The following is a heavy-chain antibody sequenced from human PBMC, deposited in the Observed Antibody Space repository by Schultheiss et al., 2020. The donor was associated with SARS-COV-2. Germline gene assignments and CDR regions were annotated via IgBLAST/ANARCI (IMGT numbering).Heavy chain of an antibody. CDR2: IYYSGST. CDR3: ARDWRETGDADAFDI. V-gene: IGHV4-39*02. D-gene: IGHD7-27*01. CDR1: GGSISSSSYY. J-gene: IGHJ3*02. Sequence: SETLSLTCTVSGGSISSSSYYWGWIRQPPGKGLEWIGSIYYSGSTYYNPSLKSRVTISVDTSKNQFSLKLSSVTAADTAVYYCARDWRETGDADAFDIWGQGTMVTVSS.